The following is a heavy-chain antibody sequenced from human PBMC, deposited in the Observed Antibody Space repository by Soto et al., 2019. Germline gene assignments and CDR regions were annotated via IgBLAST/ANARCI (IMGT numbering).Heavy chain of an antibody. CDR2: IYRSGST. CDR3: AREAYKRGATNPFFDY. D-gene: IGHD1-26*01. V-gene: IGHV4-4*02. J-gene: IGHJ4*02. Sequence: SETLSLTCDVSGDSISSGNWWSWVRQPPGKGLEWIGEIYRSGSTNYNPSLKSRVSISIDKSKNQFSLRLSSVTAADTAVYHCAREAYKRGATNPFFDYWGQGTLVTVSS. CDR1: GDSISSGNW.